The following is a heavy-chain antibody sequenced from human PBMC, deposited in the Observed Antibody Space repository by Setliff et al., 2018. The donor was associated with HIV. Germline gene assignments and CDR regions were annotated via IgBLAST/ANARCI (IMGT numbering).Heavy chain of an antibody. CDR3: ARDLTSNSNCFEP. Sequence: PSETLSLTCSVSGGSLISGGYYWSWIRQHPGKGLEWIGYVYYTGKTYYNPSLESRISMSVDTSKNQFSLKLTSVTAADTAIYYRARDLTSNSNCFEPWGQGTQVTSPQ. V-gene: IGHV4-31*03. D-gene: IGHD4-4*01. CDR1: GGSLISGGYY. J-gene: IGHJ5*02. CDR2: VYYTGKT.